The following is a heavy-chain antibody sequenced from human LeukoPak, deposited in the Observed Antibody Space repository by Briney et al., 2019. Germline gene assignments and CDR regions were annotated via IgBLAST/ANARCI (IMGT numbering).Heavy chain of an antibody. V-gene: IGHV3-23*01. Sequence: GGSLRLSCEASGFTFSSYAMSWVRQAPGKGLEWVSAISGSGGSTYYADSVKGRFTISRDNSKNTLYLQMNSLRAEDTAVYYCAKARPYYYDSSGYYYWGQGTLVTVSS. CDR3: AKARPYYYDSSGYYY. D-gene: IGHD3-22*01. CDR2: ISGSGGST. J-gene: IGHJ4*02. CDR1: GFTFSSYA.